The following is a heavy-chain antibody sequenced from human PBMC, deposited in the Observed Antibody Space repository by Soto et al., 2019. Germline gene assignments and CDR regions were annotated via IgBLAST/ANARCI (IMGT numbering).Heavy chain of an antibody. CDR3: ARDLKAPKSAGPSQCWFDP. V-gene: IGHV4-31*01. CDR1: GGSISSGGYY. Sequence: QVQLQASGPGLVKPSQTLSLTCTVSGGSISSGGYYWSWIRQHPGKGLEWLGYIDYSGSPYYNPSLKSQVTISVDKAKSQFSLELSSVTAADTAVYYCARDLKAPKSAGPSQCWFDPWGQGTLVTVSS. CDR2: IDYSGSP. D-gene: IGHD6-19*01. J-gene: IGHJ5*02.